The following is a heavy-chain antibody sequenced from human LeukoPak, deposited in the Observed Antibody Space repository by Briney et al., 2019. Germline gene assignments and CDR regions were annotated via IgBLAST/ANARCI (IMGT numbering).Heavy chain of an antibody. CDR2: IKQDGSEK. V-gene: IGHV3-7*01. CDR1: GFTFSSYW. J-gene: IGHJ3*02. CDR3: ASGSPNYDFWSGYFWSAFDI. Sequence: GGSLRLSCAASGFTFSSYWMSWVRQAPGKGLEWVANIKQDGSEKYYVDSVKGRFTISRDNAKNSLYLQMNSLRAEDTAAYYCASGSPNYDFWSGYFWSAFDIWGQGTMVTVSS. D-gene: IGHD3-3*01.